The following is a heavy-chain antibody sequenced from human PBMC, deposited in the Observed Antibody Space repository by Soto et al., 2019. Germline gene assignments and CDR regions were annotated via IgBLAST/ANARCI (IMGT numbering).Heavy chain of an antibody. CDR3: ARGLITIFRSGSYYYYYYMDV. J-gene: IGHJ6*03. CDR2: TYYRSKWYN. D-gene: IGHD3-3*01. CDR1: GDSVSSNSAA. V-gene: IGHV6-1*01. Sequence: PSQTLSLTCAISGDSVSSNSAAWNWIRQSPSRGLEWLGRTYYRSKWYNDYAVSVKSRITINPDTSKNQFSLQLNSVTPEDTAVYYCARGLITIFRSGSYYYYYYMDVWGKGTTVTVSS.